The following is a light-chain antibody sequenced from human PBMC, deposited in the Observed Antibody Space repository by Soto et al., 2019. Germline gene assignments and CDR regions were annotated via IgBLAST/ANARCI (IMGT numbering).Light chain of an antibody. J-gene: IGLJ1*01. CDR2: VVT. V-gene: IGLV2-11*01. Sequence: QSVLTQPRSVSGSPGQSVTISCTGTSIDVGDSDFVSWYQQHPGKAPKLMIYVVTKRPSGVPDRFSGSKSGNTASLTISGLQDEDEADSYCSSFAATHTYIFGTGTKVTVL. CDR3: SSFAATHTYI. CDR1: SIDVGDSDF.